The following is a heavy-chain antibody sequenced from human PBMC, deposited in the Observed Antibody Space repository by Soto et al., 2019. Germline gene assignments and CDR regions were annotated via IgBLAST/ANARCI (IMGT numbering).Heavy chain of an antibody. Sequence: PGGSLRLSCAASGFTFSSFGMHWVRQAPGKGLEWVAVISYDGGNKYYADSVKGRFTISRDNSKNTLYLQMDSLRAEDTAVFYCAKPTVPFGRIAVAGPFDYWGQGTLVTVS. CDR1: GFTFSSFG. J-gene: IGHJ4*02. D-gene: IGHD6-19*01. V-gene: IGHV3-30*18. CDR2: ISYDGGNK. CDR3: AKPTVPFGRIAVAGPFDY.